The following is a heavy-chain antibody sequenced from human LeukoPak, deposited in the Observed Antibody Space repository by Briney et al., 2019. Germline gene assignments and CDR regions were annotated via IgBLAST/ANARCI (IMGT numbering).Heavy chain of an antibody. J-gene: IGHJ4*02. CDR1: GGSISSSSYY. CDR2: IYYSGST. D-gene: IGHD2-2*01. Sequence: SETLSLTCTVSGGSISSSSYYWGWIRQPPGKGLEWIGSIYYSGSTYYNPSLKSRVTISVDRSKNQFSLKLSSVTAADTAVYYCAWVPAATWEANGPYYFDYWGQGHLVIVSS. V-gene: IGHV4-39*07. CDR3: AWVPAATWEANGPYYFDY.